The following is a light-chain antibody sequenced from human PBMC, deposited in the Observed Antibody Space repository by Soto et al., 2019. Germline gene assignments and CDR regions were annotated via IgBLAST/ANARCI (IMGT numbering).Light chain of an antibody. CDR1: QSLVYSDGNIY. V-gene: IGKV2-30*01. CDR2: EVS. CDR3: MQALQTPRT. Sequence: DVVITQSPLSLPITLGQPASISFSSSQSLVYSDGNIYVNWFQQRPGQSPRRLIYEVSNRDSGVPDRFSGSGAGTDFTLKISRVEAEDVGVYYCMQALQTPRTFGQGTKVDIK. J-gene: IGKJ1*01.